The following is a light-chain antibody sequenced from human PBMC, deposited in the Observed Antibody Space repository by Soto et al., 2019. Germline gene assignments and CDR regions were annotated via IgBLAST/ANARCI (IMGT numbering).Light chain of an antibody. CDR1: QSVSSN. V-gene: IGKV3-15*01. CDR2: GAS. Sequence: EIVMTQSPATPSVSPGERATLSCRASQSVSSNLAWYQQKPGQAPRLLIYGASTRATGIPARFSGSGSGTGFTLTISSLQSEDFALYYCQQYNNWPPYTFGQGTKLEIK. J-gene: IGKJ2*01. CDR3: QQYNNWPPYT.